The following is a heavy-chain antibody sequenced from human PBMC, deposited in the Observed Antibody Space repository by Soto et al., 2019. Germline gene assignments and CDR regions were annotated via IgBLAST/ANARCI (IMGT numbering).Heavy chain of an antibody. CDR1: GFTFSSYG. Sequence: GGSLRLSCAASGFTFSSYGMHWVRQAPGKGLEWVAVIWYDGSNKYYADSVKGRFTISRDNSKNTLYLQMNSLRAEDIAVYYCARYFFKVLRFLEWSRYSYGMDVWGQGTTVTVSS. V-gene: IGHV3-33*01. D-gene: IGHD3-3*01. CDR2: IWYDGSNK. J-gene: IGHJ6*02. CDR3: ARYFFKVLRFLEWSRYSYGMDV.